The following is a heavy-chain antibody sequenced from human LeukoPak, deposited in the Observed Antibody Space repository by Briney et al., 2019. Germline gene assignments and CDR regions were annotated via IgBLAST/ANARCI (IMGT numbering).Heavy chain of an antibody. D-gene: IGHD5-12*01. CDR2: IYYSGST. J-gene: IGHJ5*02. CDR3: ARGLSGYDSWFDP. V-gene: IGHV4-59*11. Sequence: PSETLSLTCTVSGGSISSHYWSWIRQPPGKGLEWIGYIYYSGSTNYNPSLKSRVTISVDTSKNQFSLKLSSVTAAVTAVYYCARGLSGYDSWFDPWGQGTLVTVSS. CDR1: GGSISSHY.